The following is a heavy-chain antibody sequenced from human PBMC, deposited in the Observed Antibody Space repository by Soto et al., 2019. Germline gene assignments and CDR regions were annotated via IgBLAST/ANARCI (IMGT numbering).Heavy chain of an antibody. J-gene: IGHJ4*02. CDR1: GGSISSSNW. Sequence: ASETLSLTCAVSGGSISSSNWWSWVRQPPGKGLEWIGEIYHSGSTNYNPSLKSRVTISVDKSKNQFSLKLSSVTAADTAVYYCAREGGIAVAGVLDXWGQGTLVTVSS. V-gene: IGHV4-4*02. CDR3: AREGGIAVAGVLDX. CDR2: IYHSGST. D-gene: IGHD6-19*01.